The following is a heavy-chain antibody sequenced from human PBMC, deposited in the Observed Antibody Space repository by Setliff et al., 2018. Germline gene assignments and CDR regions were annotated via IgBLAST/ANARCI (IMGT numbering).Heavy chain of an antibody. CDR1: GASITSGHY. CDR2: IYHRGRT. Sequence: SETLSLTCGVSGASITSGHYWGWIRQPPGKGLEWIGTIYHRGRTYYNPSLRSRVTMSLDTSKNQFSLRLSSVTAADTAVYYCASPRRDDLDSPFDAFDIWCQGTMVTVSS. D-gene: IGHD3-3*01. V-gene: IGHV4-38-2*01. CDR3: ASPRRDDLDSPFDAFDI. J-gene: IGHJ3*02.